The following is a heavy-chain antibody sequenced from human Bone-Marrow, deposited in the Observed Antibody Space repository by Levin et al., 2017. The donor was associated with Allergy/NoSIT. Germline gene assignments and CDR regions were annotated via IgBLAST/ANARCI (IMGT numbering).Heavy chain of an antibody. D-gene: IGHD2-2*01. CDR2: IFPGDSDT. V-gene: IGHV5-51*01. Sequence: GESLKISCKASGYSFTSYWIGWVRQMPGKGLEWMGIIFPGDSDTKYSPSFQGQVTISADKSLRTAFLQWSSLKASDTAIYYCAVVFLPPSMPGFDPWGQGTLVTVSS. CDR3: AVVFLPPSMPGFDP. CDR1: GYSFTSYW. J-gene: IGHJ5*02.